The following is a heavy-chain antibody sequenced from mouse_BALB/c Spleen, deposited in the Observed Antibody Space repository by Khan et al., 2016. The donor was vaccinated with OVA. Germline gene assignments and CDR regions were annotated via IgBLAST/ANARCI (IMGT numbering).Heavy chain of an antibody. D-gene: IGHD1-3*01. CDR2: IWAGGST. CDR1: GFSLTSYG. CDR3: ARLEDI. Sequence: QVQLKQSGPGLVAPSQSLSITCTVSGFSLTSYGVHWVRQPPGKGLEWLGVIWAGGSTNYNSALMSRLSISQANSKRQVFFKMNSLQADDADMYYCARLEDIWGQGTTLTVSS. J-gene: IGHJ2*01. V-gene: IGHV2-9*02.